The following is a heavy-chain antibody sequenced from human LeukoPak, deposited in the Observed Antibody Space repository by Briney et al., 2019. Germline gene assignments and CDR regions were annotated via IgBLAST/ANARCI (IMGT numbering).Heavy chain of an antibody. CDR3: ARDRDGGVGTIDC. D-gene: IGHD3-3*01. V-gene: IGHV1-2*06. CDR1: GYTFIDYW. J-gene: IGHJ4*02. Sequence: ASVKVSCKASGYTFIDYWIHWVRQAPGQGLEWMGRININSGGINYAQKFQGRVTMTRATSISTAYMELSRLRFDDTAVYYCARDRDGGVGTIDCWGQGTLVPVSS. CDR2: ININSGGI.